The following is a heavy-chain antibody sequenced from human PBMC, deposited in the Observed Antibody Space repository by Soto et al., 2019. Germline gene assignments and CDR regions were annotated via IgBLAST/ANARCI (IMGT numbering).Heavy chain of an antibody. V-gene: IGHV4-59*01. D-gene: IGHD3-3*01. Sequence: SETLSLTCTVSGGSISSYYWSWIRQPPGKGLEWIGYIYYSGSTNYNPSLKSRVTISVDTSKNQFSLKLSSVTAADTAVYYCARESTYYDFWSGYYLNYGMDVWGQGPTVTVSS. CDR1: GGSISSYY. J-gene: IGHJ6*02. CDR3: ARESTYYDFWSGYYLNYGMDV. CDR2: IYYSGST.